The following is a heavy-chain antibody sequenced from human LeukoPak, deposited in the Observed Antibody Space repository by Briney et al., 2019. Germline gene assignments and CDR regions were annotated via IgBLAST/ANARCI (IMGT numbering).Heavy chain of an antibody. V-gene: IGHV1-18*01. CDR1: GYTFSSYG. CDR3: ARDLGDDLTTVTSGNWFDP. D-gene: IGHD4-17*01. Sequence: ASVKVSCKASGYTFSSYGITWVRQAPGQGLEWMGWISAYNGNTNYVQKLQGRVTMTTDTSTSTAYMELRSLRSDDTATYFCARDLGDDLTTVTSGNWFDPWGQGTLVTVSS. CDR2: ISAYNGNT. J-gene: IGHJ5*02.